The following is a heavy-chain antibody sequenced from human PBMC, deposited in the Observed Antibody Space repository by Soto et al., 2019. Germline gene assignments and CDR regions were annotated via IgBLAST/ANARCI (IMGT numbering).Heavy chain of an antibody. CDR1: GFTFSSYG. D-gene: IGHD6-13*01. CDR2: IYYDGSNE. V-gene: IGHV3-30*19. Sequence: QVRLVESGGGVVQPGRSLRLSCAASGFTFSSYGMHWVRQAPGQGLQWVAVIYYDGSNEYYADSVKGRLTVSRDNYKNMVYLQMNSLRAEDTAVYYCGREMYSSSWHKSDYYYYGVDVWGQGTTVTVSS. J-gene: IGHJ6*02. CDR3: GREMYSSSWHKSDYYYYGVDV.